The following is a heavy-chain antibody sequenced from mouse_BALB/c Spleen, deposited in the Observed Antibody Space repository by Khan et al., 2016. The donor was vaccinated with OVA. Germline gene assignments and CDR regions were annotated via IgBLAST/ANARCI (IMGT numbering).Heavy chain of an antibody. Sequence: EVQLQESGPGLVKPSQSLSLTCTVTGYSITSDYAWNWIRQFPGNKLEWMGHISYSGNTKHNPSLKSRIFITRDTSKNQFFLQLNSVTTEDTATYYCARIYGGDFDYWGQGTTLTVSS. D-gene: IGHD1-1*01. CDR1: GYSITSDYA. CDR3: ARIYGGDFDY. V-gene: IGHV3-2*02. CDR2: ISYSGNT. J-gene: IGHJ2*01.